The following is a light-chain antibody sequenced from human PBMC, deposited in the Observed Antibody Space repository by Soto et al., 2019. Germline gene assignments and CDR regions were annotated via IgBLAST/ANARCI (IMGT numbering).Light chain of an antibody. CDR2: GAS. CDR1: QSVSSSY. V-gene: IGKV3-20*01. CDR3: QQYGSSLLT. J-gene: IGKJ4*02. Sequence: EIVLTQSPGTLSLSPGERATLSCRASQSVSSSYLAWYQQKPGQAPRLLIYGASSRATGIPDRFSGSGSGTDFTLTISSLEPEDFAVYYCQQYGSSLLTLGGGTKVEIK.